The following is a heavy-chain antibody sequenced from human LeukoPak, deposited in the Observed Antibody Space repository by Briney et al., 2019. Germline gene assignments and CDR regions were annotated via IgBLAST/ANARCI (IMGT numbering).Heavy chain of an antibody. CDR1: GFTFSSYA. CDR3: AKDRGITMIVVATTTFDY. J-gene: IGHJ4*02. D-gene: IGHD3-22*01. Sequence: PGGSLRLSCAASGFTFSSYAMSWVRQAPGKGLEWVSAISGCGGSTYYADSVKGRFTISRDNSKNTLYLQMNSLRAEDTAVYYCAKDRGITMIVVATTTFDYWGQGTLVTVSS. CDR2: ISGCGGST. V-gene: IGHV3-23*01.